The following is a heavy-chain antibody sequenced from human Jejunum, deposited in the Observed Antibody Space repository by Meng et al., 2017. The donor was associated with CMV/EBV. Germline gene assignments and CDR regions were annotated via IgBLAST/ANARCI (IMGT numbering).Heavy chain of an antibody. Sequence: ITLKEAGPTPVTPTQTLTLTCSFSGFSPSTSGEGVGWIRQPPGKALEWLALIYRGDDKRYSPSLNSRLTIAKDTSKNEVVLTLTNMGPIDTGTYYCAHFVGGYYPSRPDYWGQGTLVTVSS. CDR1: GFSPSTSGEG. V-gene: IGHV2-5*02. CDR2: IYRGDDK. D-gene: IGHD1-26*01. CDR3: AHFVGGYYPSRPDY. J-gene: IGHJ4*02.